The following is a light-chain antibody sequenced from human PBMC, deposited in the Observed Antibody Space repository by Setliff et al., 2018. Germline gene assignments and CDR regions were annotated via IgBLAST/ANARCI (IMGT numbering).Light chain of an antibody. V-gene: IGLV2-14*01. Sequence: QSALTQPASVSGSPGQSITISCTGTSSDVGGYNYVSWYQQHPGKAPKLMIYDVTKWPSGVSNRFSGSKSGNTASLTISGLQAEDEADYYCCSYTSRSTFVIFGGGTKVTVL. J-gene: IGLJ2*01. CDR2: DVT. CDR3: CSYTSRSTFVI. CDR1: SSDVGGYNY.